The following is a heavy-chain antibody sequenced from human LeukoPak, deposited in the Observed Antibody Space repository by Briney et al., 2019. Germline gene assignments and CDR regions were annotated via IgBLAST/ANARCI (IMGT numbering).Heavy chain of an antibody. CDR1: GFTFDDYG. Sequence: GGSLRLSCVASGFTFDDYGISWVRQAPGKGLEWVSRIHWNSGSTRYADSVKGRFTISRDNAKNSLYLQMNSLRPEDTAFYYCARGPYYYDSSGTKEDYWGQGTLVTVSS. CDR2: IHWNSGST. D-gene: IGHD3-22*01. J-gene: IGHJ4*02. CDR3: ARGPYYYDSSGTKEDY. V-gene: IGHV3-20*04.